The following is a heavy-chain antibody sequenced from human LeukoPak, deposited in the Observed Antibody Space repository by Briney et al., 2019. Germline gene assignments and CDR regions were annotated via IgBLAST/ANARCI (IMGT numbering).Heavy chain of an antibody. Sequence: ASVKVSCKASGYTFTSYDINWVRQATGQGLEWMGWMNTNSGNTGYAQKFQGRVTMTRNTSISTAYMELSSLRSEDTAVYYCAREIYCSSTSCYPVRRWFDPWGQGTLVTVSS. V-gene: IGHV1-8*01. CDR2: MNTNSGNT. D-gene: IGHD2-2*01. CDR1: GYTFTSYD. CDR3: AREIYCSSTSCYPVRRWFDP. J-gene: IGHJ5*02.